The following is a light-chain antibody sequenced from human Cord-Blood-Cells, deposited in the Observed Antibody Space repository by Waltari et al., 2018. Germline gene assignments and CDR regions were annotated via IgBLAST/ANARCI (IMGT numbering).Light chain of an antibody. CDR1: GSDVWGYNY. CDR2: DVS. Sequence: QSALTQPRSVSGSPGQSVTISCTGTGSDVWGYNYSPWYQQHPGKPPKLMIYDVSKRPSGVPDRFSGSKSGNTASLTISGLQAEDEADYYCCSYAGSYTWVFGGGTKLTVL. J-gene: IGLJ3*02. V-gene: IGLV2-11*01. CDR3: CSYAGSYTWV.